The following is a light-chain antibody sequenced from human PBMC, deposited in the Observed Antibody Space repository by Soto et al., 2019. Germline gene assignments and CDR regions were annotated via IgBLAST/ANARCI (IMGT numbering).Light chain of an antibody. Sequence: DIQMTQSPSSLSASVGDRVTITCRASQTINSFLHWYQQKPGRAPKLLIYAASSLQSGVPSRFSGSKSGTDFTLPISSLQPEDFATYYCQQSYSMPRTFGQGTKVEIK. V-gene: IGKV1-39*01. J-gene: IGKJ1*01. CDR1: QTINSF. CDR3: QQSYSMPRT. CDR2: AAS.